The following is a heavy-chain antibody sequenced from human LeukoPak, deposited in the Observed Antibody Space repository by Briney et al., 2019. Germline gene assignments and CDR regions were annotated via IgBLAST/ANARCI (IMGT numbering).Heavy chain of an antibody. CDR2: INKDGSEK. CDR3: ARDGNILTGYYADY. CDR1: GGSFSGYY. V-gene: IGHV3-7*01. J-gene: IGHJ4*02. D-gene: IGHD3-9*01. Sequence: ETLSLTCAVYGGSFSGYYWSWIRQPPGKGLEWVANINKDGSEKYYVDSVKGRFTISRDNAKNSLYLQMNSLRAEDTAVYYCARDGNILTGYYADYWGQGTLVTVSS.